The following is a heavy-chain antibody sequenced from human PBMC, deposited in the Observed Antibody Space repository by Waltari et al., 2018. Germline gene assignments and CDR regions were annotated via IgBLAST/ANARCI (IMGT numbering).Heavy chain of an antibody. CDR3: AKGPSSSWYLFDY. CDR1: GFTFMNYC. V-gene: IGHV3-23*01. J-gene: IGHJ4*02. Sequence: EVQLLESGGGLVQPGGSLRLSCAASGFTFMNYCMSWVRQVPGKGLEWVSTISGSGSNTHYVDYVKGRFTISRDNSKNTLYLQMNSLRAEDTAVYYCAKGPSSSWYLFDYWGQGTLVTVSS. CDR2: ISGSGSNT. D-gene: IGHD6-13*01.